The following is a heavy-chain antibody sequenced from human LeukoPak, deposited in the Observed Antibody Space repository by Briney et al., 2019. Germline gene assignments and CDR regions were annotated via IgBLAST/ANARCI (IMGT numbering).Heavy chain of an antibody. Sequence: SETLSLTCAVYGGSFSGYYWSWIRQPPGKGLEWIGEINHSGSTNYNPSLESRVTILVDTSKNQFSLKLSSVTAADTAVYYCARISVGATVDYWGQGTLVTVSS. CDR3: ARISVGATVDY. D-gene: IGHD1-26*01. CDR2: INHSGST. V-gene: IGHV4-34*01. CDR1: GGSFSGYY. J-gene: IGHJ4*02.